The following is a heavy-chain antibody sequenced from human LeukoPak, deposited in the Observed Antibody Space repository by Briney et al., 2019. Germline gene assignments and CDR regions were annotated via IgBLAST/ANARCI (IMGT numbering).Heavy chain of an antibody. D-gene: IGHD6-13*01. CDR1: GFTFSSYG. CDR2: IWDNGSNK. V-gene: IGHV3-33*01. J-gene: IGHJ4*02. Sequence: GGSLRLSCAASGFTFSSYGMHWVRQAPGKGLEWVAIIWDNGSNKYYADSVKGRFTVSRDNSKNTLYLQMNSLRAEDTAIYYCARGRGRSWYLDYWGPGTLVTVAS. CDR3: ARGRGRSWYLDY.